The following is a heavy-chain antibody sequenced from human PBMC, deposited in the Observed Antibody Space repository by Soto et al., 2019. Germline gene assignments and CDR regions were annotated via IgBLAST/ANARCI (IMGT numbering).Heavy chain of an antibody. CDR3: ARLYGGNLFDY. CDR2: FYHSGST. CDR1: GGSISSSNW. D-gene: IGHD4-17*01. V-gene: IGHV4-4*02. Sequence: PSETLSLTCAVSGGSISSSNWWSWVRQPPGKGLEWIGGFYHSGSTHYNPSLKSRVTISVDTSKNQFSLKLSSVTAADTAVYYCARLYGGNLFDYWGQGTLVTVAS. J-gene: IGHJ4*02.